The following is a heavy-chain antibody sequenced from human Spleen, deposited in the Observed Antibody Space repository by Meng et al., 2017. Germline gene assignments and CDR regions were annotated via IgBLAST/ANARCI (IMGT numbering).Heavy chain of an antibody. V-gene: IGHV4-39*01. CDR2: IHSSGGT. Sequence: QVQLQESGPGLLKPARTLSLTCTVSGDSISSGTYYWGWFRQPPGKGLEWIASIHSSGGTYYSPSFKSRVTISGDTSKNQFSLKVTSVTAADTAVYYCARVFDYWGQGTLVTVSS. CDR1: GDSISSGTYY. CDR3: ARVFDY. J-gene: IGHJ4*02.